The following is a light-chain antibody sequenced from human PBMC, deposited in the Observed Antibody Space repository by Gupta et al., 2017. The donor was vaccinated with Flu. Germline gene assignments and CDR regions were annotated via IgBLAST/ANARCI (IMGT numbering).Light chain of an antibody. CDR1: QSIFYSSNNKNY. CDR3: QQEDSIPIT. V-gene: IGKV4-1*01. CDR2: WAS. J-gene: IGKJ5*01. Sequence: DIVVTQSPHSLAVSLGERATINCQSSQSIFYSSNNKNYLSWYQQKAGQPPKLLISWASSRESGVPDRFSGSGSGADFTLTISSRQAEDVAVYYCQQEDSIPITFGQGTRLEIK.